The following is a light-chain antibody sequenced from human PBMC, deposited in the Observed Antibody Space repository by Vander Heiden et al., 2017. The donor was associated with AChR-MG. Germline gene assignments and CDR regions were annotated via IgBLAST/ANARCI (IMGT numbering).Light chain of an antibody. CDR2: GNS. CDR1: SSNIGAGYD. CDR3: QSYDSSLSWV. V-gene: IGLV1-40*01. Sequence: SVLTPLPSVSGARGQRVTISCTGSSSNIGAGYDVNCYQQLPGTAPILLFDGNSNRPSVVPDRSAGTKSGTSASPASTGHQAEDDAYYYCQSYDSSLSWVFGGGTKLTVL. J-gene: IGLJ2*01.